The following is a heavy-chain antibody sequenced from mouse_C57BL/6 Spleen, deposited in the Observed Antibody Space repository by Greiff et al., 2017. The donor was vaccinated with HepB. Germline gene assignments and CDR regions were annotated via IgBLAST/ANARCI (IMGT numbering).Heavy chain of an antibody. Sequence: VQLQQPGAELVMPGASVKLSCKASGYTFTSYWMHWVKQRPGQGLEWIGEIDPSDSYTNYNQKFKGKSTLTVDKSSSTAYMQLSSLTSEDSAVYYCARWGTVVATRYFDVWGTGTTVTVSS. CDR1: GYTFTSYW. D-gene: IGHD1-1*01. CDR2: IDPSDSYT. J-gene: IGHJ1*03. CDR3: ARWGTVVATRYFDV. V-gene: IGHV1-69*01.